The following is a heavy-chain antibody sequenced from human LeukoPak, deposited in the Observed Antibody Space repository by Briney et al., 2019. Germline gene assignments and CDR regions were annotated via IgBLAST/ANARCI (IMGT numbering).Heavy chain of an antibody. CDR2: ISAYNGNT. CDR1: GYTFSTNG. V-gene: IGHV1-18*01. CDR3: ARTFNSGSYYMSFDY. J-gene: IGHJ4*02. D-gene: IGHD1-26*01. Sequence: ASVKVACKHSGYTFSTNGISWVRQAPGQGLEWMGWISAYNGNTNYAQKLQGRVTMTTDTSTSTAYLELRRLSSDDTAVYYCARTFNSGSYYMSFDYWGQGTLVTVSS.